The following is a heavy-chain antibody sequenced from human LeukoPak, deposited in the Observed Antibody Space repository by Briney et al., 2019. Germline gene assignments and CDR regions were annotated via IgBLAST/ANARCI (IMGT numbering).Heavy chain of an antibody. CDR1: GENFSTYH. Sequence: SETLSLTCAVYGENFSTYHYSWIRQSPGKGLEWIGEINHSGSTNYNPSLKSRVTISVDTSRNQFSLRLTSVTAADAAMYYCARPGLAYCGGDCYSAEGYYFDYWSQGTLVAVSS. CDR3: ARPGLAYCGGDCYSAEGYYFDY. J-gene: IGHJ4*02. V-gene: IGHV4-34*01. D-gene: IGHD2-21*01. CDR2: INHSGST.